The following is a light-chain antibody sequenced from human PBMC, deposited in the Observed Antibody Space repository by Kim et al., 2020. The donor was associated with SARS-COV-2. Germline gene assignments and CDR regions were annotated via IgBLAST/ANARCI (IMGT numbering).Light chain of an antibody. CDR3: QQRSNWPLT. CDR1: QSVSSY. Sequence: SSPGERATISCRGSQSVSSYLAWYQQKPGQAPRLLIYDASTRATGIPARFSGSGSGTDFSLTISSLEPEDFAVYYCQQRSNWPLTFGGGTKVDIK. CDR2: DAS. J-gene: IGKJ4*01. V-gene: IGKV3-11*01.